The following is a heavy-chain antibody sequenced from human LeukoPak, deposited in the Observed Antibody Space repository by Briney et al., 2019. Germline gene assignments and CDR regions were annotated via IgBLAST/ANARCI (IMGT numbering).Heavy chain of an antibody. D-gene: IGHD2/OR15-2a*01. V-gene: IGHV4-59*08. Sequence: SETLSLTCTVSGGSITSHYWSWIRQPPGKELEWIGYIYYSGITDYNPSLRSRVTISVDTSKNQFSLKLNSVTAADTAVYYCARVSTTGFDPWGQGTLVTVSS. CDR2: IYYSGIT. CDR1: GGSITSHY. J-gene: IGHJ5*02. CDR3: ARVSTTGFDP.